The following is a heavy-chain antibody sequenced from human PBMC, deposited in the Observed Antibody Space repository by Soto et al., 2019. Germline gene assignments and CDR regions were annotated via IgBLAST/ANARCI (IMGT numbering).Heavy chain of an antibody. D-gene: IGHD3-22*01. V-gene: IGHV1-18*01. CDR3: ARDYYDSSGYDY. CDR1: GYTFTSYG. Sequence: AAGKVSCKASGYTFTSYGISWVRQAPGQGPEWMGWISAYNGNTNYVQKLQGRVTMTTDTSTSTAYMELRSLRSDDTAVYYCARDYYDSSGYDYWGQGTLVTVSS. J-gene: IGHJ4*02. CDR2: ISAYNGNT.